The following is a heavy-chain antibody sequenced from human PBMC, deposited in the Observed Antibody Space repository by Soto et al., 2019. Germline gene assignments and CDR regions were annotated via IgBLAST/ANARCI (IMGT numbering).Heavy chain of an antibody. CDR2: IYWSVDE. CDR3: ARGRAARPVFAFDI. CDR1: GFSLSTSGVG. V-gene: IGHV2-5*01. D-gene: IGHD6-6*01. Sequence: SGAALVNPERTLTLTCSFSGFSLSTSGVGVCWIRQPPGKALEWLAHIYWSVDEHYRPSLKSRLSITKDTPTNQVVLTMTNMDPVDTATYYCARGRAARPVFAFDIWGQGTMVT. J-gene: IGHJ3*02.